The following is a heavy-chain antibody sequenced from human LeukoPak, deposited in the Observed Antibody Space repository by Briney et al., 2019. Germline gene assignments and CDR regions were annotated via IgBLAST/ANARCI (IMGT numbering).Heavy chain of an antibody. CDR3: ATPYCSSISCLDVFNM. D-gene: IGHD2-2*01. J-gene: IGHJ3*02. CDR1: GVSVSDGRYY. Sequence: PSQTLSLTCNVSGVSVSDGRYYWTWIRQHPGKSLAWIGYKYDSGSAKYNPSLKSRLTISIDTSKNQFSLQLTSVTAADTATYYCATPYCSSISCLDVFNMWGQGTRVTVSS. CDR2: KYDSGSA. V-gene: IGHV4-31*03.